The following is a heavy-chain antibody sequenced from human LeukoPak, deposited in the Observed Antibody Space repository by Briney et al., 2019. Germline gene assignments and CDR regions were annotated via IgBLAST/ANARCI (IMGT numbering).Heavy chain of an antibody. Sequence: GGSLRLSCAASGFTVSSKYMSWVRQAPGKGLEWVSAISGSGGSTYYADSVKGRFTISRDNSKSTLYLQMNSLRAEDAAVYYCAKTIVPTRNYDYYYGMDVWGQGTTVTVSS. CDR1: GFTVSSKY. J-gene: IGHJ6*02. CDR2: ISGSGGST. V-gene: IGHV3-23*01. CDR3: AKTIVPTRNYDYYYGMDV. D-gene: IGHD1-14*01.